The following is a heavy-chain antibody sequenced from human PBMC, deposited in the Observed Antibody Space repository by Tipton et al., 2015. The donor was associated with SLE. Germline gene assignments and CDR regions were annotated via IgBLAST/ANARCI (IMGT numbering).Heavy chain of an antibody. Sequence: SLRLSCAASGFTFNTYAMTWVRQPPGKGLEWVSTVSGGGGRTHYADSVKGRFTISRDNSKNTLYLQMNNLRAEDTATYYCAANLEWLPPEYWGQGTLVTVSS. D-gene: IGHD3-3*01. V-gene: IGHV3-23*01. CDR2: VSGGGGRT. CDR3: AANLEWLPPEY. J-gene: IGHJ4*02. CDR1: GFTFNTYA.